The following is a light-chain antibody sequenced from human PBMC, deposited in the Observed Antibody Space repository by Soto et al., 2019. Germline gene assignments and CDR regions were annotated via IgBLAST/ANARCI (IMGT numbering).Light chain of an antibody. Sequence: QSVLTQPPSASGTPGQRVTISCSGSRSNVGSNYVYWYPQFPGTAPKVLIYKNNQRPSGVPDRVSGSKSGTSASLSISGLRSEDEADFYCAAWDDTLSALIFGGGTKLTVL. CDR1: RSNVGSNY. CDR3: AAWDDTLSALI. V-gene: IGLV1-47*01. J-gene: IGLJ2*01. CDR2: KNN.